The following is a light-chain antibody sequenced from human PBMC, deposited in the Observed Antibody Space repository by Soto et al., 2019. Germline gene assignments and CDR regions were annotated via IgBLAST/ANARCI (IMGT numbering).Light chain of an antibody. CDR2: DVS. CDR1: SSDVGGSKY. CDR3: SSYGGSISALSG. J-gene: IGLJ1*01. V-gene: IGLV2-14*03. Sequence: QSALTQPASVSGSPGQSITISCTGTSSDVGGSKYVSWYQQHPGQAPKLMIYDVSNRPSGISDRFSGSKSGYTASLTISGLQTEYVADCYSSSYGGSISALSGFGTGAKLTVL.